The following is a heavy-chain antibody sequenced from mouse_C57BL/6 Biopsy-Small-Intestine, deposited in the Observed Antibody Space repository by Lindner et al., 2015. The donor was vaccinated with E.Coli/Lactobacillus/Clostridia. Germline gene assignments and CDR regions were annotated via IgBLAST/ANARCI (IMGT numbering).Heavy chain of an antibody. J-gene: IGHJ4*01. D-gene: IGHD2-4*01. CDR3: ARRGIYYDPYYYSMDY. CDR1: GYTFTGYW. V-gene: IGHV1-9*01. CDR2: ILPGTGSI. Sequence: VQLQESGAELMKPGASVKLSCKATGYTFTGYWIEWIRQRPGHGLEWIGEILPGTGSIHYNENFRGKATITADTSSNSAYMQLSSLTAGDSAIYYCARRGIYYDPYYYSMDYWGSRSLSHRLL.